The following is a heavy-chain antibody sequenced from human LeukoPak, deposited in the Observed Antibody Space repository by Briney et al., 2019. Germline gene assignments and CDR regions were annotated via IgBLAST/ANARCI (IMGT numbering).Heavy chain of an antibody. V-gene: IGHV4-4*07. J-gene: IGHJ6*02. Sequence: SETLSLTCTVSGGSIGSSYWSWNRQPAGKGLEWIGRFFTGGSTYYNPSLESRVAMSVDTSKNQFSLNLSSVTAADTAVYFCARGSGVAVGMDVWGQGTTVIVSS. CDR1: GGSIGSSY. CDR2: FFTGGST. CDR3: ARGSGVAVGMDV. D-gene: IGHD6-19*01.